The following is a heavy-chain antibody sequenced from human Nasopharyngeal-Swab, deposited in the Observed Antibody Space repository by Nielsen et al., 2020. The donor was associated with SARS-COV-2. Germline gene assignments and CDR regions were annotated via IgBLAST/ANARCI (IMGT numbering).Heavy chain of an antibody. CDR3: ARGGGYYYDSGGSIDAFDI. J-gene: IGHJ3*02. CDR2: IGTAGDT. Sequence: GGSLRLSCEASGFTFSSYDMHWVRQATGKGLEWVSAIGTAGDTYYPGSVKGRFTISRENAKNSLYLQMNSLRAGDTAVYYCARGGGYYYDSGGSIDAFDIWGQGTMVTVSS. CDR1: GFTFSSYD. D-gene: IGHD3-22*01. V-gene: IGHV3-13*01.